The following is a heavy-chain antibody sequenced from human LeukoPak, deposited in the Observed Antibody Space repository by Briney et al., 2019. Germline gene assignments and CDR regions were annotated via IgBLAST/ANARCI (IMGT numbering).Heavy chain of an antibody. CDR3: ARLGDFWSGSTPYYFDY. V-gene: IGHV5-51*01. J-gene: IGHJ4*02. CDR2: IYPGDSDT. CDR1: GYSFTSYW. Sequence: GESLKISCKGSGYSFTSYWIGWVRQMPGKGLEWMGIIYPGDSDTRYSPSFQGQVTISADKSISTAYLQWSSLKASDTAMYYCARLGDFWSGSTPYYFDYWGQGTLVTVSS. D-gene: IGHD3-3*01.